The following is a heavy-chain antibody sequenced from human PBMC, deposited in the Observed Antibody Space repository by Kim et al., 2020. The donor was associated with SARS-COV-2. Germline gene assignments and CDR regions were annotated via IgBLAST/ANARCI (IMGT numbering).Heavy chain of an antibody. CDR1: GFTFSSYW. D-gene: IGHD1-26*01. CDR2: IKPDGGET. V-gene: IGHV3-7*01. J-gene: IGHJ4*02. Sequence: GGSLRLSCGASGFTFSSYWMSWVHQAPGKGLEWVANIKPDGGETYYVDSVKGRFTISRDNAKNSLYLQMNSLRAEDTAVYYCARDGYYPKYYFDYWGQGT. CDR3: ARDGYYPKYYFDY.